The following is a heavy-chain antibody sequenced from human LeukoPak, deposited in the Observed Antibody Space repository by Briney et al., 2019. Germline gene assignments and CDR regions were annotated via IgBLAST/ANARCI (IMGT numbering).Heavy chain of an antibody. V-gene: IGHV4-4*07. Sequence: SETLSLTCTVSGGSISSYYWSWIRQPAGKGLEWIGRIYTSGSTNYNPSLKSRVTMSVDTSKNQFSLKLSSVTAADTAVYYSARDRYLGYSYGYIGNWFDPWGQGTLVTVSS. CDR3: ARDRYLGYSYGYIGNWFDP. CDR2: IYTSGST. D-gene: IGHD5-18*01. CDR1: GGSISSYY. J-gene: IGHJ5*02.